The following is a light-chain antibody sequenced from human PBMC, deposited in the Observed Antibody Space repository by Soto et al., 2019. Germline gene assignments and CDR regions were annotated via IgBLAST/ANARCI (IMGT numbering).Light chain of an antibody. Sequence: QSALTQPPSASGSPGQSVTISCTGTSSDVGDYNYVSWYQQHPGKAPKLMIFEVTKRPSGVPDRFFGSKSGNTASLTVSGLQADDEAHYYCSSYAGSSSVVFGGGTKLTVL. V-gene: IGLV2-8*01. CDR1: SSDVGDYNY. CDR3: SSYAGSSSVV. J-gene: IGLJ2*01. CDR2: EVT.